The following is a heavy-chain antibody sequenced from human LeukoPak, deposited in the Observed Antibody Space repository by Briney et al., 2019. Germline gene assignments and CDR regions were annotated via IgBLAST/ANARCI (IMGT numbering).Heavy chain of an antibody. CDR1: GFTVRSNY. V-gene: IGHV3-53*01. D-gene: IGHD1-14*01. CDR2: IYSGGST. CDR3: ARDVRPGGFDY. Sequence: PGGSLRLSCAASGFTVRSNYMSWVRQAPGKGLERVSVIYSGGSTYYADSVKGRFTISRDNSKNTLYLQMNSLRAEGTAVYYCARDVRPGGFDYWGQGTLVTVSS. J-gene: IGHJ4*02.